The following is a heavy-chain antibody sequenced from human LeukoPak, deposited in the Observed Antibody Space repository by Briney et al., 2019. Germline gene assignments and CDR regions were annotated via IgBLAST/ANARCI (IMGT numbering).Heavy chain of an antibody. Sequence: SETLSLTCTVSGGSISSYYWSWIRQPPGKGLEWIGYIYYSGSTNYNPSLKSRVTISVDTSKNQFSLKLSSVTAADTAVYYCARVGAYYYDSSGYRDAFDIWGQGTMVTVSS. V-gene: IGHV4-59*01. CDR1: GGSISSYY. CDR3: ARVGAYYYDSSGYRDAFDI. D-gene: IGHD3-22*01. CDR2: IYYSGST. J-gene: IGHJ3*02.